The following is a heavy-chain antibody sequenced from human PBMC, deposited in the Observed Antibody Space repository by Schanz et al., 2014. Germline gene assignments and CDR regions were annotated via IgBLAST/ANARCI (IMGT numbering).Heavy chain of an antibody. CDR2: IYIGGNT. CDR1: GFIVRSNY. D-gene: IGHD3-10*01. V-gene: IGHV3-66*01. Sequence: EVQLVASGGGLVQPGGSLRLSCAVSGFIVRSNYMTWVRQAPGKGLEWVSFIYIGGNTYYADSVKGRFTISRDNSNKTVDLQMNSLRAEDTALYYCVRDELLWFGEVLSLDYWGQGALVTVSS. J-gene: IGHJ4*02. CDR3: VRDELLWFGEVLSLDY.